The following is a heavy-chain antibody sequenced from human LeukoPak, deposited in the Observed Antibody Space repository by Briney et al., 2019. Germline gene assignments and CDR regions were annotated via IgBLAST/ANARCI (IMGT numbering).Heavy chain of an antibody. Sequence: PSETLSLTCTVSAGSISTYYWSWLRQPPGKGLEWIAYIYYSGSTNYNPSLKSRDTISVDTSKNQFALKLSAVTAADTAVYYCARLRRGSYYFDYWGQGTLVTVSS. D-gene: IGHD1-26*01. CDR2: IYYSGST. J-gene: IGHJ4*02. CDR3: ARLRRGSYYFDY. CDR1: AGSISTYY. V-gene: IGHV4-59*08.